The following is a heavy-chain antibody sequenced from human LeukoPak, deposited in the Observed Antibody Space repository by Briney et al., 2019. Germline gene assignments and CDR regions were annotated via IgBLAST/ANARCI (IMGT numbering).Heavy chain of an antibody. J-gene: IGHJ3*02. CDR3: ARLVRYFDWSKDAFDI. D-gene: IGHD3-9*01. CDR2: INPNSGGT. CDR1: GYTFTGYY. V-gene: IGHV1-2*02. Sequence: ASVKVSCKASGYTFTGYYMHWVRQAPGQGLEWMGWINPNSGGTNYAQKFQGRVTMTRDTSISTTYLQWSSLKASDTAMYYCARLVRYFDWSKDAFDIWGQGTMVTVSS.